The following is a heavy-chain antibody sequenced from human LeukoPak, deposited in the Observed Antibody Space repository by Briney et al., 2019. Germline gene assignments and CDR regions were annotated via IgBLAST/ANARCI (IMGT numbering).Heavy chain of an antibody. CDR2: ISGSDDST. J-gene: IGHJ4*02. CDR1: GFTFSSYA. Sequence: GGSLRLSCAASGFTFSSYAMSWVRQAPGKGLEWVSGISGSDDSTYYADSVKGRFTISRDNSKNTLYLQMNSLRAEDTAVYYCAKTYRYCSSTSCYNYWGQGTLVTVSS. D-gene: IGHD2-2*02. V-gene: IGHV3-23*01. CDR3: AKTYRYCSSTSCYNY.